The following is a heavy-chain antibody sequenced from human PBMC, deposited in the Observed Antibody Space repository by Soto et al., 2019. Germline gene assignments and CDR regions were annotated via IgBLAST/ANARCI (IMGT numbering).Heavy chain of an antibody. V-gene: IGHV4-59*01. D-gene: IGHD4-17*01. Sequence: QSVTQALSCPVLGGSIGNYYWRLIRQPPGKGLEWIGCVYYSGSTNYNPSLKSRVTISVDTSKHQFSLKLTSVTAADTAVYYCTREQTSTVVTLWGPGTLVTVSS. CDR3: TREQTSTVVTL. CDR2: VYYSGST. J-gene: IGHJ4*02. CDR1: GGSIGNYY.